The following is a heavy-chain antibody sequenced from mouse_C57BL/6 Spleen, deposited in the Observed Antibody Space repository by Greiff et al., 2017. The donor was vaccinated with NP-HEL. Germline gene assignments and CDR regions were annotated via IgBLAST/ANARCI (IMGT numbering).Heavy chain of an antibody. D-gene: IGHD2-3*01. V-gene: IGHV1-82*01. CDR2: IYPGDGDT. J-gene: IGHJ4*01. CDR1: GYAFSSSW. CDR3: AGDGYSEYAMDY. Sequence: QVQLKESGPELVKPGASVKISCKASGYAFSSSWMNWVKQRPGKGLEWIGRIYPGDGDTNYNGKFKGKATLTADKSSSTAYMQLSSLTSEDSAVYFCAGDGYSEYAMDYWGQGTSVTVSS.